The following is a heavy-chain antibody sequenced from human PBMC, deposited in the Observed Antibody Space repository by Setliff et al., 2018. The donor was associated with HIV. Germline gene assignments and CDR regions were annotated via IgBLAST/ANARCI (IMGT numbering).Heavy chain of an antibody. D-gene: IGHD1-1*01. CDR3: ARRGWNGYKAFDY. J-gene: IGHJ4*02. Sequence: SETLSLTCAVYGGSFSDYSWNWIRQPPGKGLEWIGEINHSGSTNCNPSLQSRVTISVDTSKKQVSLNVRSVTAADTAVYYCARRGWNGYKAFDYWGQGTLVTSPQ. CDR2: INHSGST. V-gene: IGHV4-34*01. CDR1: GGSFSDYS.